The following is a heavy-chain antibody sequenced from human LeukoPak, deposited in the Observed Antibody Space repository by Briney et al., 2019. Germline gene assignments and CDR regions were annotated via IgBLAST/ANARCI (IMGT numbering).Heavy chain of an antibody. CDR2: MNPNSGGT. D-gene: IGHD7-27*01. V-gene: IGHV1-2*02. CDR3: SRAPDRGY. J-gene: IGHJ4*02. Sequence: ASVKVSCKDSGYTFTGYYMHWVRQAPGQGLEWMGWMNPNSGGTNYAQKFQGRVTMTRDTSISTAFMELSSLRSDDTAVYYCSRAPDRGYWGQGTLVTVSS. CDR1: GYTFTGYY.